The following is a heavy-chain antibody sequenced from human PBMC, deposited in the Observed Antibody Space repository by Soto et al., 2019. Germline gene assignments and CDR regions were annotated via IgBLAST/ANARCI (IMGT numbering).Heavy chain of an antibody. Sequence: QVQLVQSGSEVTKPGASVKVSCKASGYTFTSYDINWVRQATGQGLEWMGWMSPNSGATGYAQKFQGRVTMTRDTSISTVYMELSNLRSEDTAIYYCARGVDNGVDVWGQGSTVTVSS. V-gene: IGHV1-8*01. J-gene: IGHJ6*02. D-gene: IGHD2-8*01. CDR3: ARGVDNGVDV. CDR2: MSPNSGAT. CDR1: GYTFTSYD.